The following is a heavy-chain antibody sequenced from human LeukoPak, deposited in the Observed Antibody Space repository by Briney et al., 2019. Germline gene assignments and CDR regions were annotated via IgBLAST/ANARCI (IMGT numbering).Heavy chain of an antibody. CDR1: GFSFSDAW. D-gene: IGHD3-16*02. J-gene: IGHJ4*02. CDR3: AKDSEAGDYVWGSYRFFDY. CDR2: IKSKTDGGTT. V-gene: IGHV3-15*01. Sequence: GGSLRLSCAASGFSFSDAWMIWVRQVPGKGLEWVGRIKSKTDGGTTDYAAPVKGRFSISRDDSENTLHLQMSSLRAEDTALYYCAKDSEAGDYVWGSYRFFDYWGQGTLVTVSS.